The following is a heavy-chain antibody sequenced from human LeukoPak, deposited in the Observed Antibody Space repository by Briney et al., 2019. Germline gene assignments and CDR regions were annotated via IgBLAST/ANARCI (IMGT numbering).Heavy chain of an antibody. Sequence: GGSLRFSCAASGFTFSSYSMNWVRQAPGKGLEWVSYISSSSSTIYYADSVKGRFTISRDNAKNSLYLQMNSLRAEDTAVYYCAKSFTIFGVGDFDYWGQGTLVTVSS. CDR1: GFTFSSYS. V-gene: IGHV3-48*01. J-gene: IGHJ4*02. CDR3: AKSFTIFGVGDFDY. CDR2: ISSSSSTI. D-gene: IGHD3-3*01.